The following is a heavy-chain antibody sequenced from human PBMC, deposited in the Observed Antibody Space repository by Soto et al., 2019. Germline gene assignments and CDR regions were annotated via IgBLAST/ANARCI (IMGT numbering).Heavy chain of an antibody. CDR2: ISYDGSNK. J-gene: IGHJ6*02. CDR1: GFTFSSYG. V-gene: IGHV3-30*18. CDR3: AKDNLDLCTSSVCYGMDV. Sequence: GGSLRLSCAASGFTFSSYGMHWVRQAPGKGLEWVAVISYDGSNKYYADSVKGRFTISRDNSKNTLYLQMNSLRAEDTAVYYCAKDNLDLCTSSVCYGMDVWGQGTTVTVSS. D-gene: IGHD2-8*01.